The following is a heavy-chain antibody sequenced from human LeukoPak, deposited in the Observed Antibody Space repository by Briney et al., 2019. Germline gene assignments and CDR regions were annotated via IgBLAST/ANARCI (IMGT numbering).Heavy chain of an antibody. CDR1: GSTFSSYG. CDR2: ISYDGSNK. D-gene: IGHD3-9*01. Sequence: GGSLRLSCAASGSTFSSYGMHWVRQAPGKGLEWVAVISYDGSNKYYADSVKGRFTISRDNSKNTLYLQMNSLRAEDMAVYYCAKDLGLRYCDWLLGFDYWGQGTLVTVSS. J-gene: IGHJ4*02. CDR3: AKDLGLRYCDWLLGFDY. V-gene: IGHV3-30*18.